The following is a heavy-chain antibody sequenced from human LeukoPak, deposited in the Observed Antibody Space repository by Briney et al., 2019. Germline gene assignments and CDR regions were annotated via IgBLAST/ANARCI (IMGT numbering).Heavy chain of an antibody. J-gene: IGHJ4*02. D-gene: IGHD3-16*01. V-gene: IGHV1-69*05. Sequence: GSAVKVCFKASGGTVSSYAISWVRQAPGQGLEWMGGIIPIFGAANYAQEVQGRVTITTYEATTTAYMDLSSLRPEDTDMSYFSSVTAAYTPSWTYGGFDYWGEGTLVTVCS. CDR2: IIPIFGAA. CDR1: GGTVSSYA. CDR3: SSVTAAYTPSWTYGGFDY.